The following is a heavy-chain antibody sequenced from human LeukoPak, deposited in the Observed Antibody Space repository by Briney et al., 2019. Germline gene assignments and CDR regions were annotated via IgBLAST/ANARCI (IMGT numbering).Heavy chain of an antibody. J-gene: IGHJ6*03. CDR1: GGSITSYY. CDR3: ARFRIAVADAYYYYYMDV. Sequence: SETLSLTCTVSGGSITSYYWSWIRQPAGKGLEWIGRIYSNENTNYNPSLKSRVTMSVDTSKNQFSLKLSSVTAADTAVYYCARFRIAVADAYYYYYMDVWGKGTTVTVSS. CDR2: IYSNENT. V-gene: IGHV4-4*07. D-gene: IGHD6-19*01.